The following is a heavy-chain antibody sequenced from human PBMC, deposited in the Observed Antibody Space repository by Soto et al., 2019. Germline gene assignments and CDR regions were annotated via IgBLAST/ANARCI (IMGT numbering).Heavy chain of an antibody. Sequence: ASVKVSCKASGYTFTSYGISWVRQAPGQGLEWMGWISAYNGNTNYAQKLQGRVTRTTDTSTSTAYMELRSLRSDDTAVYYCARGSDSPYYDFWSGYQNWFDPWGQEPWSPSPQ. CDR3: ARGSDSPYYDFWSGYQNWFDP. CDR2: ISAYNGNT. CDR1: GYTFTSYG. J-gene: IGHJ5*02. D-gene: IGHD3-3*01. V-gene: IGHV1-18*04.